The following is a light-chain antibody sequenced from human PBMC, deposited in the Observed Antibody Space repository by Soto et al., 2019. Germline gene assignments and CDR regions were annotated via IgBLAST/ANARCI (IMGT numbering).Light chain of an antibody. CDR1: QSVGDW. CDR3: QQYNSYWT. CDR2: DAS. V-gene: IGKV1-5*01. Sequence: DIQMTQSPSSLSASVGDRVTITCRASQSVGDWLAWYQQKPGKAPKLLIFDASTLEGGVPSRFSGSGSGTEFTLTISSLPPDDFATYYCQQYNSYWTFGQGTRVQIK. J-gene: IGKJ1*01.